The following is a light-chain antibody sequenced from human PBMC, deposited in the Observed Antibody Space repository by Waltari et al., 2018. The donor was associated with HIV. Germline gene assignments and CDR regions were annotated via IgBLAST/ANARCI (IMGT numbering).Light chain of an antibody. CDR2: DKK. J-gene: IGLJ2*01. Sequence: QSVLTQPPSVSAAPGQRVTISCSGSTSNIGTNYVSWDQQFPGTAPKLLIYDKKHRSAGIPDRFSGSKSGTSATLAITGLQTEDEADYYCGTWDTSLSAGLFGGGTKVTVL. V-gene: IGLV1-51*01. CDR3: GTWDTSLSAGL. CDR1: TSNIGTNY.